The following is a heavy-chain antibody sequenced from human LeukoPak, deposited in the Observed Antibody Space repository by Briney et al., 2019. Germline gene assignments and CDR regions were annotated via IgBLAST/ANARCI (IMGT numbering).Heavy chain of an antibody. Sequence: ASLKVSCKASGYTFTIYAMNGVRHAPGQGLEWMGWINTNTGNPTYAQGFTGRFVFSLDTSVSTAYLQISSLEAEDTAVYYCTRDVGKLRYFVWLSKEYYYMDVWGKGTTVTVSS. J-gene: IGHJ6*03. CDR3: TRDVGKLRYFVWLSKEYYYMDV. CDR1: GYTFTIYA. CDR2: INTNTGNP. D-gene: IGHD3-9*01. V-gene: IGHV7-4-1*02.